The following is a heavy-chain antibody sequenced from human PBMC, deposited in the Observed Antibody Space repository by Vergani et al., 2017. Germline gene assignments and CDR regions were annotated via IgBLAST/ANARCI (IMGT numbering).Heavy chain of an antibody. CDR1: GFSLCTSGVG. V-gene: IGHV2-5*01. CDR3: AHSRAYSSSPDFDY. Sequence: QITLKESGPTLVKPTQTLTLTCTFSGFSLCTSGVGVGWIRQPPGKALEWLALIYWNDDKRYSPSLKSRLTITKDTSKNQVVLTMTNMDPVDTATYYCAHSRAYSSSPDFDYWGQGTLVTVSS. CDR2: IYWNDDK. D-gene: IGHD6-6*01. J-gene: IGHJ4*02.